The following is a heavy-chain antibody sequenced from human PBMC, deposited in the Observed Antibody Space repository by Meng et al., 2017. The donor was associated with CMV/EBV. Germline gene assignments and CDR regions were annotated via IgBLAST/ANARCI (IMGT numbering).Heavy chain of an antibody. D-gene: IGHD3-3*01. CDR3: ARENGVAGVEHFDY. V-gene: IGHV1-69*10. J-gene: IGHJ4*02. CDR1: GYTFTSYY. CDR2: IIPILGIA. Sequence: SVKVSCKASGYTFTSYYMHWVRQAPGQGLEWMGGIIPILGIANYAQKFQGRVTITADKSTSTAYMELSSLRSEDTAVYYCARENGVAGVEHFDYWGQGTLVTVSS.